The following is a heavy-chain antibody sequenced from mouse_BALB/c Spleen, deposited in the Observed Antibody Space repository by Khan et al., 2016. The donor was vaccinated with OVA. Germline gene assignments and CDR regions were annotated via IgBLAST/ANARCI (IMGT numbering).Heavy chain of an antibody. CDR1: GYSITSDYA. J-gene: IGHJ4*01. CDR2: ISSSGSI. D-gene: IGHD2-3*01. V-gene: IGHV3-2*02. Sequence: EVKLLESGPGLVKPSQSLSLTCTVTGYSITSDYAWNWIRQFPGNKLGWMGYISSSGSINYNPALKSRISITRDTSKNQFFLQLNSVTTEDTATYDCARDGSRYNYAMDYWGQGTSVTVSS. CDR3: ARDGSRYNYAMDY.